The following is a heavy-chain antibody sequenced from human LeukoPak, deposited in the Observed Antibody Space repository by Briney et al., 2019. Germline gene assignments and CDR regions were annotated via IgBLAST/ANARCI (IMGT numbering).Heavy chain of an antibody. CDR2: IDPSDSYT. D-gene: IGHD5-18*01. J-gene: IGHJ4*02. CDR3: ARHFGYSYGYYFDY. Sequence: VRQMPGKGLEWMGRIDPSDSYTNYSPSFQGHVTISADKSISTAYLQWSSLKASDTAMYYCARHFGYSYGYYFDYWGQGTLVTVSS. V-gene: IGHV5-10-1*01.